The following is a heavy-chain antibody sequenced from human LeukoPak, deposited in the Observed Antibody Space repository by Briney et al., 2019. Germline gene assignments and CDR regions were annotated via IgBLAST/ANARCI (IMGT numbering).Heavy chain of an antibody. J-gene: IGHJ4*02. D-gene: IGHD3-10*01. CDR2: VDPEDGET. CDR1: GYTFTDYY. CDR3: ATDSRFGELFYY. V-gene: IGHV1-69-2*01. Sequence: ASVKVSCKVSGYTFTDYYMHWVQQAPGKGLEWMGLVDPEDGETIYAEKFQGRVTITADTSTDRAYMELSSLRSEDTAVYYCATDSRFGELFYYWGQGTLVTVSS.